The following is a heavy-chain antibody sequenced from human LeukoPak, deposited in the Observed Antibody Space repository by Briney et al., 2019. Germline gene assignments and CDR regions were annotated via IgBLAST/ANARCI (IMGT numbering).Heavy chain of an antibody. CDR1: GYTFTSYA. CDR2: INTNTGNP. Sequence: ASVKVSCKASGYTFTSYAMNWVRQAPGQGLEWMGWINTNTGNPTYAQGFTGRFVFSLDTSVSTAYLQISSLKAEDTAVYYCARGGYVWGSYRYRVDYWGQGTLVTVSS. D-gene: IGHD3-16*02. CDR3: ARGGYVWGSYRYRVDY. J-gene: IGHJ4*02. V-gene: IGHV7-4-1*02.